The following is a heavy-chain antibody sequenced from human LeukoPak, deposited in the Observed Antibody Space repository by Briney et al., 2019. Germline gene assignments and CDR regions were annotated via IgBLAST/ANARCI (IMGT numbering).Heavy chain of an antibody. J-gene: IGHJ4*02. CDR3: VREWDYYGSGSYV. Sequence: SETLSLTCAVSGGSISSGDYYWTWIRQPPGKGLEWIGYIYYSGSTYYNPSLRSRVTMSVDTSKNQFSLKLSSMTAADTAVYYCVREWDYYGSGSYVRGQGTLVTVSS. V-gene: IGHV4-30-4*01. CDR2: IYYSGST. D-gene: IGHD3-10*01. CDR1: GGSISSGDYY.